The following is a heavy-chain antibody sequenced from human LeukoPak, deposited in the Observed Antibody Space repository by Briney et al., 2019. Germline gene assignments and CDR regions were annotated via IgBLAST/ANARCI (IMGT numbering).Heavy chain of an antibody. CDR3: ARRSQAGGTGIGY. J-gene: IGHJ4*02. D-gene: IGHD6-19*01. V-gene: IGHV1-8*01. CDR1: GYTFTSYD. Sequence: ASVKVSRKASGYTFTSYDINWVRQATGQGLEWMGWMNPNSGNTGSAQKFQGRLTMTRNTSISTAYMELSSLRSEDTAVYYCARRSQAGGTGIGYWGQGTLVTVSS. CDR2: MNPNSGNT.